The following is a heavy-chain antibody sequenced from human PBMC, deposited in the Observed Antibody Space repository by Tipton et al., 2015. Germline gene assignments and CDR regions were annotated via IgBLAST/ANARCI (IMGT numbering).Heavy chain of an antibody. V-gene: IGHV4-59*01. J-gene: IGHJ4*02. Sequence: LRLSCSVSSDSISKYYWSWIRQPPGKELEWIGYIQYSGSTNYNPSLKSRVTISVDTSKTQFSLKMSSMTASDTAVYYCARARGRHGGLFDSWGQGILVTVSP. CDR3: ARARGRHGGLFDS. D-gene: IGHD4-23*01. CDR1: SDSISKYY. CDR2: IQYSGST.